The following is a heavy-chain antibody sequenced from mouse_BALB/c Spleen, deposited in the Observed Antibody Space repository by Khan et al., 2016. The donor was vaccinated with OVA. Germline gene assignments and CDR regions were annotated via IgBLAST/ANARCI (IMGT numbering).Heavy chain of an antibody. V-gene: IGHV1-7*01. CDR1: GYTFTTYW. CDR2: INPSTAYT. Sequence: QVQLQQSGAELAKPGASVKMSCTTSGYTFTTYWIHWIKQRPGQGLEWIGYINPSTAYTEYNQNFKDKATLTADESSSTAYMHLSSLTSEDSAVYYCARRGLDGIFPYWGQGTLVTVSA. J-gene: IGHJ3*01. D-gene: IGHD2-1*01. CDR3: ARRGLDGIFPY.